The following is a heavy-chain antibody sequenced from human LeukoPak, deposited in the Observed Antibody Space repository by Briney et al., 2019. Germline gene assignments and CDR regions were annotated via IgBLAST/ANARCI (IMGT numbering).Heavy chain of an antibody. CDR1: GYTFTGYY. Sequence: ASVKVSCKASGYTFTGYYMHWVRQAPGQGPEWMGRINPNSGGTNYAQKFQGRVTMTRDTSISTAYMELSRLRSDDTAVYYCARWVIVAAGLDYWGQGTLVTVSS. CDR2: INPNSGGT. J-gene: IGHJ4*02. CDR3: ARWVIVAAGLDY. D-gene: IGHD2-21*01. V-gene: IGHV1-2*06.